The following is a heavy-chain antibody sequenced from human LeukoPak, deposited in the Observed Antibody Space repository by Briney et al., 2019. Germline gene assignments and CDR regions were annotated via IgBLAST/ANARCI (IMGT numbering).Heavy chain of an antibody. D-gene: IGHD3-22*01. V-gene: IGHV3-11*04. CDR3: ARDEYYYDSSGYPNQINFDY. CDR2: ISSSGSTI. Sequence: GGSLRLSCAASGFTFSDYYMSWIRQAPGKGLEWVSYISSSGSTIYYADSVKGRFTISRDNAKNSLYLQMNSLRDEDTAVYYCARDEYYYDSSGYPNQINFDYWGQGTLVTVSS. CDR1: GFTFSDYY. J-gene: IGHJ4*02.